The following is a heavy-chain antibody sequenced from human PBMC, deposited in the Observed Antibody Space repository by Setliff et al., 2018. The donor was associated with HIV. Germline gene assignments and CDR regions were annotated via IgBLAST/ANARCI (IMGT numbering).Heavy chain of an antibody. Sequence: SVKVSCKASGGTFGNYAVSWVRQAPGQGLEWVGGIIPLFRTPNYAQKFQGRVTITADESTSTVYMELGSLRSEDTAVYYCAVDYGGNSLPRLDQWGQGTLVTVSS. CDR2: IIPLFRTP. J-gene: IGHJ5*02. V-gene: IGHV1-69*13. CDR1: GGTFGNYA. CDR3: AVDYGGNSLPRLDQ. D-gene: IGHD4-17*01.